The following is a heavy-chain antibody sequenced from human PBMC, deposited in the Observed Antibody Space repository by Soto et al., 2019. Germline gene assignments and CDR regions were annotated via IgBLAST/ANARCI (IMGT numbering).Heavy chain of an antibody. V-gene: IGHV1-18*01. D-gene: IGHD3-22*01. CDR2: ISAYNGNT. CDR3: ARDQRYDSSGYINDY. CDR1: GYTFTSYG. J-gene: IGHJ4*02. Sequence: ASVKVSCKASGYTFTSYGISWVRQAPGQGLEWMGWISAYNGNTNYAQKLQGRVTMTTDTSTSTAYMELRSLRSDDTAVYYCARDQRYDSSGYINDYWGQGTLVTVSS.